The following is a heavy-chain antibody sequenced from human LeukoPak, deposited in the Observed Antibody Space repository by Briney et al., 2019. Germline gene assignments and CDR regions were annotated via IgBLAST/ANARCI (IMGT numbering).Heavy chain of an antibody. CDR1: GGSFTGHY. J-gene: IGHJ5*02. Sequence: SETLSLTCTVSGGSFTGHYWSWIRQTPGKGLEWIGYIYTSGNTNYSPSLKSRVTISVDTSKNQFFLKLTSVTAADTALYYCARDEGRLGNGWFDPWGQGTLVTVSS. D-gene: IGHD3-16*01. CDR2: IYTSGNT. CDR3: ARDEGRLGNGWFDP. V-gene: IGHV4-59*11.